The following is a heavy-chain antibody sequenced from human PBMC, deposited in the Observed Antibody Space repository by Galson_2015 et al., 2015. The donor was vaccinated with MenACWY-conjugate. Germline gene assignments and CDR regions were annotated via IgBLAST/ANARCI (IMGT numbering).Heavy chain of an antibody. V-gene: IGHV3-33*01. D-gene: IGHD3-10*02. CDR3: ARDLTMCYFDY. J-gene: IGHJ4*02. CDR1: GFAVSGYA. CDR2: IWYDGTNK. Sequence: SLRLSCAASGFAVSGYAMHWVRQPPGKGLEWVAIIWYDGTNKYYADSVKGRFTVSRDNSKNTLYLQMNSLRAEDTAVYYCARDLTMCYFDYWGQGTLVTVSS.